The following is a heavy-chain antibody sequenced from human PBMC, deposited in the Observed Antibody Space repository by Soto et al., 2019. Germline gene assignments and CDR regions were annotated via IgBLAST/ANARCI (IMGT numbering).Heavy chain of an antibody. CDR1: GFTFDDYA. V-gene: IGHV3-9*01. CDR2: ISWNSGSI. D-gene: IGHD3-22*01. J-gene: IGHJ4*02. Sequence: GGPLRLSCAASGFTFDDYAMHWVRQAPGKGLEWVSGISWNSGSIGYADSVKGRFTISRDNAKNSLYLQMNSLRAEDTALYYCAKDIRSRYYDSSGYYFNPDYWGQGTLVTVSS. CDR3: AKDIRSRYYDSSGYYFNPDY.